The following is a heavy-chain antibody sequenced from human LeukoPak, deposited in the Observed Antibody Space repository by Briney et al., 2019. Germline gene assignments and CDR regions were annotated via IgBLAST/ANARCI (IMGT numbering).Heavy chain of an antibody. D-gene: IGHD4-17*01. CDR2: LWYDGSNE. CDR1: GFSFRGYG. CDR3: AKDMTTGPLPVYHYMDV. J-gene: IGHJ6*03. Sequence: GGSLRLSCVASGFSFRGYGMHWVRQAPGKGLEWLSLLWYDGSNEYYADSVKGRFTISRDNSKNTLYLQMNGLRAEDTAVYYCAKDMTTGPLPVYHYMDVWGKGTTVTVSS. V-gene: IGHV3-33*06.